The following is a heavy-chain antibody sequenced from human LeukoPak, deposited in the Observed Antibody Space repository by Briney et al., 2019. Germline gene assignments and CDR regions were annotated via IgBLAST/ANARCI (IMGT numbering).Heavy chain of an antibody. D-gene: IGHD2-21*01. Sequence: PLASVRVSCKTSGYSFTDYYMHWVRQAPGQGLERMGWINPNSGGTSSAQKFQGRVTMTRDTSITTVYMEVSWLTSDDTAIYYCARADRLHGGPYLIGPWGQGTLVTVSS. J-gene: IGHJ5*02. CDR3: ARADRLHGGPYLIGP. V-gene: IGHV1-2*02. CDR1: GYSFTDYY. CDR2: INPNSGGT.